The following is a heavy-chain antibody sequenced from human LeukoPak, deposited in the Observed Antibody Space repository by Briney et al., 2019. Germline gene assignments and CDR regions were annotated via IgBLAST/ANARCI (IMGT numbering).Heavy chain of an antibody. V-gene: IGHV4-39*07. CDR3: ARDHGNWFDP. CDR1: GGSISSSSYY. CDR2: INHSGST. Sequence: SETLSLTFTVSGGSISSSSYYWGWIRQPPGKGLEWIGEINHSGSTNYNPSLKSRVTISVATSKNQFSLKLSSVTAADTAVYYCARDHGNWFDPWGQGTLVTVSS. J-gene: IGHJ5*02.